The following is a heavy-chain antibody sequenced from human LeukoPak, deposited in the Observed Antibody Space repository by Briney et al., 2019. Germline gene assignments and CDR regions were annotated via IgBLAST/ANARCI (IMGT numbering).Heavy chain of an antibody. V-gene: IGHV4-59*01. CDR1: GGSFSGYY. CDR2: IYYSGST. CDR3: ARIGRYDFWSGYFLDY. D-gene: IGHD3-3*01. Sequence: SETLSLTCTVYGGSFSGYYWNWIRQPPGKGLEWIGYIYYSGSTNYNPSLKSRVTISVDTSKNQFSLKLSSVTAADTAVYYCARIGRYDFWSGYFLDYWGQGTLVTVSS. J-gene: IGHJ4*02.